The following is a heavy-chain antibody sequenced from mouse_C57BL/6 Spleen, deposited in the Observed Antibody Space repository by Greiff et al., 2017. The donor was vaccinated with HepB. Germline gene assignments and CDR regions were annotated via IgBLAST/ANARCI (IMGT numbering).Heavy chain of an antibody. J-gene: IGHJ4*01. Sequence: QVHVKQSGAELARPGASVKLSCKASGYTFTSYGISWVKQRTGQGLEWIGEIYPRSGNTYYNEKFKGKATLTADKSSSTAYMELRSLTSEDSAVYFCERTTVVVPYAMDYWGQGTSVTVSS. V-gene: IGHV1-81*01. CDR3: ERTTVVVPYAMDY. D-gene: IGHD1-1*01. CDR2: IYPRSGNT. CDR1: GYTFTSYG.